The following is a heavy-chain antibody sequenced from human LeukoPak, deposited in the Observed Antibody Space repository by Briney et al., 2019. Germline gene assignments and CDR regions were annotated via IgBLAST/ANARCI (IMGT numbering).Heavy chain of an antibody. Sequence: SETLSLTCAVYGGSFSGYYWSWIRQPPGKGLEWIGEINHSGSTNYNPSLKSRVTISVDTSKNQFSLKLSSVTAADTAVYYCARRESYYGSGRGWFDPWGQGTLVTVSS. D-gene: IGHD3-10*01. CDR2: INHSGST. J-gene: IGHJ5*02. CDR3: ARRESYYGSGRGWFDP. CDR1: GGSFSGYY. V-gene: IGHV4-34*01.